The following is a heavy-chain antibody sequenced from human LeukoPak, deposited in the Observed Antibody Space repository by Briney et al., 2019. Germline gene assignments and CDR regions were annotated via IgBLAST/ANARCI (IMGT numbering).Heavy chain of an antibody. CDR3: ARGSGPLFYLDY. J-gene: IGHJ4*02. Sequence: GGSLTLSCAGSGFTFSSYAMSWVRQAPGKGLEWISHISSPGTTISYADSVKGRFTVSRDNAKNSLYLEMNSLRADDTAVYYCARGSGPLFYLDYWGQGTLVTVSS. D-gene: IGHD2-15*01. CDR2: ISSPGTTI. V-gene: IGHV3-48*04. CDR1: GFTFSSYA.